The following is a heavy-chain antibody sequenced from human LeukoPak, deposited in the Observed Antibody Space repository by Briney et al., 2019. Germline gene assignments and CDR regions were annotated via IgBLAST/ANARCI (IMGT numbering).Heavy chain of an antibody. D-gene: IGHD5-24*01. CDR1: GGSIGSYY. Sequence: SEILSLTCIVSGGSIGSYYWSWIRQPPGKGLEWIGYIYHSGSTNYNPSLKSRVTISVDTSKNQLSLKLSSVTAADTAVYYCARPSRDGYRYTFDYWGQGTLVTVSS. J-gene: IGHJ4*02. CDR2: IYHSGST. CDR3: ARPSRDGYRYTFDY. V-gene: IGHV4-59*01.